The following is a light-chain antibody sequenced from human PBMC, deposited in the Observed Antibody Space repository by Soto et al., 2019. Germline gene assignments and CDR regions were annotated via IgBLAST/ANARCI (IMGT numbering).Light chain of an antibody. CDR2: LNSDGSH. CDR1: SGHSSYA. Sequence: QSVLTQSPSASASLGASVKLTCTLSSGHSSYAIAWHQQQPEKGPRYLMKLNSDGSHSKGDGIPDRFSGSSSGAERYLTISSLQSEDEADYYCQTWGTGIQVFETGTKLTVL. J-gene: IGLJ1*01. CDR3: QTWGTGIQV. V-gene: IGLV4-69*01.